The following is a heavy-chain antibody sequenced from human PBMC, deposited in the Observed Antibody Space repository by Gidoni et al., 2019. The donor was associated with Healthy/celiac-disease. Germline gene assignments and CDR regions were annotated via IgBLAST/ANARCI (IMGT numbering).Heavy chain of an antibody. J-gene: IGHJ5*02. CDR1: GGSISSYY. V-gene: IGHV4-59*01. CDR2: IYYSGST. D-gene: IGHD2-8*01. CDR3: ARGLRSPDIVLMVYAIGWFDP. Sequence: QVQLQESGPGLVKPSETLSLTCTVSGGSISSYYWSWIRQPPGKGLEWIGYIYYSGSTNYNPSLKSRVTISVDTSKNQFSLKLSSVTAADTAVYYCARGLRSPDIVLMVYAIGWFDPWGQGTLVTVSS.